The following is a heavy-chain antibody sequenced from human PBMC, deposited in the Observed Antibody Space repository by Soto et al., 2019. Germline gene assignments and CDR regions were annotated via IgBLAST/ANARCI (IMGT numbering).Heavy chain of an antibody. CDR2: ISSNGGST. Sequence: GGSLRLSCAASGFTFSSYAMHWVRQAPGKGLEYVSAISSNGGSTYYANSVKGRFTISRDNSKNTLYLQMGSLRAEDMAVYYCARGWSGFGELLGAFDIWGQGTMVTVSS. D-gene: IGHD3-10*01. V-gene: IGHV3-64*01. J-gene: IGHJ3*02. CDR3: ARGWSGFGELLGAFDI. CDR1: GFTFSSYA.